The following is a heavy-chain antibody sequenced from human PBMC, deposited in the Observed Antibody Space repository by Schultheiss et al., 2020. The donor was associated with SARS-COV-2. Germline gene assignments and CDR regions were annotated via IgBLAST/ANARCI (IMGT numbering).Heavy chain of an antibody. CDR3: ARDSVLNAAFDY. J-gene: IGHJ4*02. Sequence: GGSLRLSCAASGFTFSSYGMHWVRQAPGKGLEWVAVIWYDGSNKYYADSVKGRFTISRDNAKNSLYLQMNSLRDEDTAVYYCARDSVLNAAFDYWGQGTLVTVSS. V-gene: IGHV3-33*01. CDR1: GFTFSSYG. CDR2: IWYDGSNK. D-gene: IGHD6-25*01.